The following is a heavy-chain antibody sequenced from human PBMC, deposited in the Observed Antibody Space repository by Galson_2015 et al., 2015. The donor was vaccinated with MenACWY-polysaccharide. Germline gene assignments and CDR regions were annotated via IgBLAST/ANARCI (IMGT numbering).Heavy chain of an antibody. D-gene: IGHD2-21*01. V-gene: IGHV1-8*01. CDR1: GYKFTSYD. CDR3: ARVIARKYTFADS. Sequence: SVKVSCKASGYKFTSYDINWVRQATGQGLEWMGWMNPNSGNTGYAQKFQGRVTMTSNSAITTDYMELSSLRSEDTAVYYCARVIARKYTFADSWGQGTLVTVSS. CDR2: MNPNSGNT. J-gene: IGHJ4*02.